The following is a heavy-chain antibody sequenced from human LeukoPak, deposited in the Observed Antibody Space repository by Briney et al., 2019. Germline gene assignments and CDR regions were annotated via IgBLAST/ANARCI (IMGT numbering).Heavy chain of an antibody. D-gene: IGHD6-6*01. V-gene: IGHV3-23*01. CDR3: AKDGSSSPYYFDY. J-gene: IGHJ4*02. Sequence: GGSLRLSCAASGFTFSSYAMSWVRQAPGKGPEWVSAISAGGGATYYADSVKGRFTISRDNSKNTPYLQMNSLRAEDTAIYYCAKDGSSSPYYFDYWGRGTLVTVSS. CDR2: ISAGGGAT. CDR1: GFTFSSYA.